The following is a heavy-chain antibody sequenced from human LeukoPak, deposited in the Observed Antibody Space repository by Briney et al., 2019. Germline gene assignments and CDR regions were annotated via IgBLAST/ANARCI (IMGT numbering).Heavy chain of an antibody. CDR1: GFTFSSYG. J-gene: IGHJ4*02. Sequence: GGSLRLSCAASGFTFSSYGMHWVRQAPGKGLEWVAFIRYDGSNKYYADSVKGRFTISRDNSKNTLYLQMNSLRAEDTAVYYCAKPQIPPHYYDSSGYYYGLDYWGQGTLVTVSS. CDR2: IRYDGSNK. D-gene: IGHD3-22*01. CDR3: AKPQIPPHYYDSSGYYYGLDY. V-gene: IGHV3-30*02.